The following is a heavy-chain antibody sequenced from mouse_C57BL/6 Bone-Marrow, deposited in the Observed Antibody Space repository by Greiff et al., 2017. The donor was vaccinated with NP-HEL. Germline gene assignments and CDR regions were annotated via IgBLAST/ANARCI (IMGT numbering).Heavy chain of an antibody. J-gene: IGHJ2*01. V-gene: IGHV5-2*03. Sequence: EVKLMESGGGLVQPGESLKLSCESYEYDFPSHDMSWVRKTPEKRLELVAAINSDGGSTYYPDTMQRRSIISTDNTNTSLYLQMSSLRSKNAAFSYCTGRVTDFVYWGQGTPLTVSS. D-gene: IGHD2-1*01. CDR3: TGRVTDFVY. CDR2: INSDGGST. CDR1: EYDFPSHD.